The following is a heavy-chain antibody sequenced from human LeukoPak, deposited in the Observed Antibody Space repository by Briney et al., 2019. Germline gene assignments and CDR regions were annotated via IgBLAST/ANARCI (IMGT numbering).Heavy chain of an antibody. CDR3: ARALKSIHLWSNFDY. J-gene: IGHJ4*02. V-gene: IGHV4-34*01. Sequence: SETLSLTCAVYGGSFSGYYWSWIRQPPGKGLEWIGEINHSGSTNYNPSLKSRVTISVDTSKNQFSLKLSSVTAADTAVYYCARALKSIHLWSNFDYWGQGTLVTVSS. CDR1: GGSFSGYY. D-gene: IGHD5-18*01. CDR2: INHSGST.